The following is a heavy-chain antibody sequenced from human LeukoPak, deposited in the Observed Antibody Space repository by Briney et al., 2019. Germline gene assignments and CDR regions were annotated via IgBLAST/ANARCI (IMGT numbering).Heavy chain of an antibody. Sequence: SETLSLTCTVSGGSISSSSYYWGWIRQPPGKGLEWIGSIYYSGSTKYNPSLKSRVTISVDTSKNQFSLKLSSVTAADTAVYYCARGARAGYNLEPFDYWGQGTLVTVSS. CDR3: ARGARAGYNLEPFDY. D-gene: IGHD5-24*01. CDR2: IYYSGST. V-gene: IGHV4-39*07. CDR1: GGSISSSSYY. J-gene: IGHJ4*02.